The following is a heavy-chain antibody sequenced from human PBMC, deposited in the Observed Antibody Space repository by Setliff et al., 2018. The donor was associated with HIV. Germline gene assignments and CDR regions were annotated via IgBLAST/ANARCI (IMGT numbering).Heavy chain of an antibody. J-gene: IGHJ1*01. D-gene: IGHD3-22*01. CDR2: INPSGGNT. V-gene: IGHV1-46*01. CDR3: ATDREARADYYDTSVQAQYFQH. Sequence: ASVKVSCKASGYSFTSYYVHWVRQAPGQGLEWMGIINPSGGNTSYAQKFQGRVTMTRDTSTSTVYMELSSLRAEDTAVYYCATDREARADYYDTSVQAQYFQHWGQGTLVTVSS. CDR1: GYSFTSYY.